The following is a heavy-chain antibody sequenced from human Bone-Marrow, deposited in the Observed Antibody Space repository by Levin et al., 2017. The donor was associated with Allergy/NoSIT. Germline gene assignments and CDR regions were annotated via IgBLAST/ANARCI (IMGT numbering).Heavy chain of an antibody. CDR3: ARSPNNTWYYFDY. V-gene: IGHV4-59*01. J-gene: IGHJ4*02. D-gene: IGHD1/OR15-1a*01. Sequence: PSETLSLTCTVSSGSISSYCWNWIRQSPGKGLEWIAYIYNTGSTNSNPSLRSRVAISLDTSKNQFSLRLSSVTAADSAVYYCARSPNNTWYYFDYWGQGSLVTVSS. CDR2: IYNTGST. CDR1: SGSISSYC.